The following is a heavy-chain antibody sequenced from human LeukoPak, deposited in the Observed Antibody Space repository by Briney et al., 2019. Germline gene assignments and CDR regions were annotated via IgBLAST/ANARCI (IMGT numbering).Heavy chain of an antibody. CDR3: AREAMVMGEYFDY. V-gene: IGHV4-31*03. D-gene: IGHD5-18*01. CDR1: GVSVSSGSYY. CDR2: IYYSGSA. J-gene: IGHJ4*02. Sequence: PSETLSLTCTVSGVSVSSGSYYWSWIRQHPGKGLEWIGYIYYSGSAYYNPSLKSRVTISVDTSKNQFSLKLSSVTAADTAVYYCAREAMVMGEYFDYWGQGTLVTVSS.